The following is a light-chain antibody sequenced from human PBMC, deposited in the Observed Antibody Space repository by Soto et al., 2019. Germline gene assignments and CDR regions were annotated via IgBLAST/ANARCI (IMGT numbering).Light chain of an antibody. Sequence: EFVLTQSPGTLSLSPGERSTLSCRASQSLASSFIAWYQQKNSQAHRXXIYDTSSRASGIPDRFSGSGSGTDVTIIISRLETEDFVVFYCQQYGTSEIIFGQGTRLEIK. J-gene: IGKJ5*01. V-gene: IGKV3-20*01. CDR2: DTS. CDR1: QSLASSF. CDR3: QQYGTSEII.